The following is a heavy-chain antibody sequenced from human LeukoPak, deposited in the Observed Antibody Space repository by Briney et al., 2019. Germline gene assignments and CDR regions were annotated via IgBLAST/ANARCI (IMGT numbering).Heavy chain of an antibody. CDR3: ASAFLCTNGVCVDY. CDR2: INWNGGSK. J-gene: IGHJ4*02. V-gene: IGHV3-20*04. CDR1: GFTCDDYG. Sequence: GGYLRLSCAGAGFTCDDYGMRGDGQAPGKGGEWGSGINWNGGSKEYADYGKGRFTMYRDNGKNSLYLQMNSLRAEDTALYYCASAFLCTNGVCVDYWGQGTLVTVSS. D-gene: IGHD2-8*01.